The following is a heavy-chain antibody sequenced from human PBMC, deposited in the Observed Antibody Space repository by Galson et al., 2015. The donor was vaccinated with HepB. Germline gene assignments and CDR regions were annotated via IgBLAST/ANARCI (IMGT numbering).Heavy chain of an antibody. J-gene: IGHJ4*02. V-gene: IGHV3-74*01. CDR1: GFTFRSYW. CDR3: TIYCSSSSCYAKGNY. D-gene: IGHD2-2*01. CDR2: ISSDGSST. Sequence: SLRLSCAASGFTFRSYWMHWVRQAPGKGLVWVSYISSDGSSTSYADSVKGRFTVSRDNAKNTLYLQMNSLRAEDTAVYYCTIYCSSSSCYAKGNYWGQGTLVTVSS.